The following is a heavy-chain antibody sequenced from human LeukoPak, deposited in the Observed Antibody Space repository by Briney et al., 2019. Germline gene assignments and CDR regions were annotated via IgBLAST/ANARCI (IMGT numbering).Heavy chain of an antibody. D-gene: IGHD3-3*01. CDR1: GYTFTGYY. CDR2: INPNSGGT. Sequence: PRASVKVSCKASGYTFTGYYMHWVRQAPGQGLEWMGRINPNSGGTNYAQKFQGRVTITADESTSTAYMEPSSLRSEDTAVYYCARGTQLEWPSDYWGQGTLVTVSS. J-gene: IGHJ4*02. CDR3: ARGTQLEWPSDY. V-gene: IGHV1-2*06.